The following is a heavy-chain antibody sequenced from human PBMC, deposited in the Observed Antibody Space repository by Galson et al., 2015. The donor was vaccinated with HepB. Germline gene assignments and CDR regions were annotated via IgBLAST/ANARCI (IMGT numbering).Heavy chain of an antibody. CDR1: GFTFSSYW. V-gene: IGHV3-7*01. CDR3: ARGSGWYYY. Sequence: SLRLSCAASGFTFSSYWMSWVRQAPGKGLEWVATIKQDGNEKYYVDSVKGRFTISRDNAKNSLYLQMNSLRADDTAVYYRARGSGWYYYWGQGTLVTVSS. J-gene: IGHJ1*01. CDR2: IKQDGNEK. D-gene: IGHD6-19*01.